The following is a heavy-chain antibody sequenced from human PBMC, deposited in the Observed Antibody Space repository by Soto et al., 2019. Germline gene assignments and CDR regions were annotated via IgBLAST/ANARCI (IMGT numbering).Heavy chain of an antibody. D-gene: IGHD3-10*01. CDR1: GYTFTSYA. J-gene: IGHJ6*03. Sequence: QVQLVQSGAEVKKPGASVKVSCKASGYTFTSYAMHWVRQAPGQRLEWMAWINAGKGYTKYSQKFQGRVTITRDTSASTAYMELSSLRSEDTAVYYCARGVFYYGSGSYNYYYYMDVWGKGTTVTVSS. CDR2: INAGKGYT. V-gene: IGHV1-3*01. CDR3: ARGVFYYGSGSYNYYYYMDV.